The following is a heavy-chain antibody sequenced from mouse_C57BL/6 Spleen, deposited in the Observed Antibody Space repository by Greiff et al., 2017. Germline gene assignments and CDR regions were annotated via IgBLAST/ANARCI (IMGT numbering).Heavy chain of an antibody. J-gene: IGHJ2*01. V-gene: IGHV1-81*01. CDR2: IYPRSGNT. D-gene: IGHD1-1*01. CDR3: ARGAFTAVVATGYYFDY. Sequence: QVQLQQSGAELARPGASVKLSCKASGYTFTSYGISWVKQRTGQGLEWIGEIYPRSGNTYYNEKFKGKATLTADKSSSTAYMELRSLTSEDSAVYCWARGAFTAVVATGYYFDYWGQGTTLTVSS. CDR1: GYTFTSYG.